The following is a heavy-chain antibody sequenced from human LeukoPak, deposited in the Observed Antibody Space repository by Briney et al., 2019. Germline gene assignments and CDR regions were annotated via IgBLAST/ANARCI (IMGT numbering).Heavy chain of an antibody. J-gene: IGHJ4*02. CDR2: ISGSGAST. D-gene: IGHD3-22*01. V-gene: IGHV3-23*01. Sequence: PGGSLRLSCAASGFTFSSYAMSWVRQAPGKGLKWVSTISGSGASTYYADSVKGRFTISRDNAKNSLYLQMNSLRAEDTAVYYCVVVARGYWGQGTLVTVSS. CDR3: VVVARGY. CDR1: GFTFSSYA.